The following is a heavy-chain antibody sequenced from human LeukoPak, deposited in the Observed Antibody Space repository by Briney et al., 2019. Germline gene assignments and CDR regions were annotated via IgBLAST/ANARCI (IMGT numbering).Heavy chain of an antibody. V-gene: IGHV4-31*03. CDR1: GGSISSGGYY. CDR2: IYYSGST. CDR3: ARDTHDYGDYAGWFDP. Sequence: PSQTLSLTCTVSGGSISSGGYYWSWIRQHPGKGLEWIGYIYYSGSTYYNPSLKSRVTISVDTSKNQFSLKLSFVTAADTAVYYCARDTHDYGDYAGWFDPWGQGTLVTVSS. D-gene: IGHD4-17*01. J-gene: IGHJ5*02.